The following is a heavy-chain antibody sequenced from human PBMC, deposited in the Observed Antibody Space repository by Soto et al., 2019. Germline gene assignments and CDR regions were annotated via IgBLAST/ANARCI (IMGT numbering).Heavy chain of an antibody. CDR2: INHVGGT. CDR1: GGFLSESY. J-gene: IGHJ4*02. Sequence: SETLSLTCAVYGGFLSESYWTWIRQPPGKGLEWIGEINHVGGTNYNPSLKSRVTMSVDTSQNQFSLRLTSVTAADTAVYYCARVDSSSGFDYWGQGTLVTVSS. D-gene: IGHD6-6*01. V-gene: IGHV4-34*01. CDR3: ARVDSSSGFDY.